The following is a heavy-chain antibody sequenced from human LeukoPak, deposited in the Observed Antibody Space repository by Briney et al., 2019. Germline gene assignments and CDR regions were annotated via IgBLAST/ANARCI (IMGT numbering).Heavy chain of an antibody. CDR3: AFTTGNYYLDY. CDR2: INHSGSI. Sequence: PSETLSLTCAVYGGSFSGYYWSWIRQSPGKGLEWIGEINHSGSINYSPSLKSRVTVSVDSSRNQFSLILGSVTAADTAVYYCAFTTGNYYLDYWGQGTRVTVSS. D-gene: IGHD1-7*01. CDR1: GGSFSGYY. J-gene: IGHJ4*02. V-gene: IGHV4-34*01.